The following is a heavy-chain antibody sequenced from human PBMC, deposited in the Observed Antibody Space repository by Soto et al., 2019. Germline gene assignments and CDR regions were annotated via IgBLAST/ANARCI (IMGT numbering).Heavy chain of an antibody. CDR3: ARLGGYYQAFDQ. D-gene: IGHD3-22*01. CDR2: IYYSGST. V-gene: IGHV4-59*08. CDR1: GGSMNTYY. Sequence: QVQLQESGPGLVKPSETLSLTCTVSGGSMNTYYWGWFRQPPGKGLEWVGYIYYSGSTTYSPSLKSRITISLDTSKNQCSLILNSVPAADPAVYYCARLGGYYQAFDQWGQGSLVTVSS. J-gene: IGHJ4*02.